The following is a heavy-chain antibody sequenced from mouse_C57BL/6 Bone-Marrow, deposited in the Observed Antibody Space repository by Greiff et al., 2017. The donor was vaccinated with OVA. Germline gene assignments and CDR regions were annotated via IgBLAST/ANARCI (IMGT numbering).Heavy chain of an antibody. Sequence: VQLQQSGAELVRPGASVTLSCTASGFKIKDDYMHWVKQRPEQGLEWIGWIDPENGDTEYASKFQGKATITADTSSHTAYLQLSSLTSEDTAVYYCTTGFGYSYWGQGTTLTVSS. D-gene: IGHD2-3*01. V-gene: IGHV14-4*01. CDR2: IDPENGDT. CDR3: TTGFGYSY. CDR1: GFKIKDDY. J-gene: IGHJ2*01.